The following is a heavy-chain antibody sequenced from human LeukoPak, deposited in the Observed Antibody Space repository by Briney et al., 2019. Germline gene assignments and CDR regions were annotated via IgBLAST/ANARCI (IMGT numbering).Heavy chain of an antibody. J-gene: IGHJ6*03. D-gene: IGHD6-19*01. CDR2: IYYSGST. Sequence: SETLSLTCTGSGGSISSYYWSWIRQPPGKGLEWIGYIYYSGSTNYNPSLKSRVTISVDTSKNQFSLKLSSVTAADTAVYYCAREQDSGSYYYMDVWGKGTTVTISS. CDR3: AREQDSGSYYYMDV. CDR1: GGSISSYY. V-gene: IGHV4-59*01.